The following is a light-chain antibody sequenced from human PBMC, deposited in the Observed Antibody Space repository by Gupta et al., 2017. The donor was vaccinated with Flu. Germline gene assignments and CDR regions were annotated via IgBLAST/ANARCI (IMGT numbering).Light chain of an antibody. CDR2: GNN. J-gene: IGLJ1*01. Sequence: QSVLTQPPSVSGAPGQRVTISCTGSSSNIGAGYDVHWYQQFPGTAPKFLIYGNNNRPSGVPGRFSGSKSGTSASLAITGLQAEDEADYYCQSYDSSLRGSVFGTGTRLTVL. CDR1: SSNIGAGYD. V-gene: IGLV1-40*01. CDR3: QSYDSSLRGSV.